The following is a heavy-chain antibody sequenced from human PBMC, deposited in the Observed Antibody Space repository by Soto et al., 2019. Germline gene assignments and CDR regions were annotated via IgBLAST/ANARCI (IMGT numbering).Heavy chain of an antibody. CDR3: ARRAGWFGELTLYYFDY. V-gene: IGHV5-10-1*01. CDR2: IDPSDSYT. D-gene: IGHD3-10*01. Sequence: GESLKISCKGSGYSFTSYWISWVRQMPGKGLEWMGRIDPSDSYTNYSPSFQGHVTISADKSISTAYLQWSSLKASDTAMYYCARRAGWFGELTLYYFDYWGQGTLVTVSS. CDR1: GYSFTSYW. J-gene: IGHJ4*02.